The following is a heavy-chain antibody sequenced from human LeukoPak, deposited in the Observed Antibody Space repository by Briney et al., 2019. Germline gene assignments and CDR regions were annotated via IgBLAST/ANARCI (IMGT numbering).Heavy chain of an antibody. CDR3: AKGVGATFDAFDI. CDR2: ISWNSGSI. J-gene: IGHJ3*02. V-gene: IGHV3-9*01. CDR1: GFTFDDYA. D-gene: IGHD1-26*01. Sequence: GGSLLLSCAASGFTFDDYAMHGGRRAPGKGLEWVSGISWNSGSIGYADSVKGRFTISRDNAKNSLYLQMNSLRAEDTALYYCAKGVGATFDAFDIWGQGTMVTVSS.